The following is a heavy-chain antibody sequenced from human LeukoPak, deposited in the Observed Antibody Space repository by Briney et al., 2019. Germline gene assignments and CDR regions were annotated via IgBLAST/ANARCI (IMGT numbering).Heavy chain of an antibody. D-gene: IGHD3-10*01. J-gene: IGHJ6*03. CDR3: AKTWRGRGYYGYGPSEYFYYMDV. CDR2: IRNVGNDK. V-gene: IGHV3-30*02. CDR1: GFTFDCCG. Sequence: GGSLTLSCAASGFTFDCCGMHWVRQAPGKGLEWVAFIRNVGNDKYYADSVKGRFFISRDNSKNTLWLQMNSLKGEDTAVYYCAKTWRGRGYYGYGPSEYFYYMDVWGKGTTVTISS.